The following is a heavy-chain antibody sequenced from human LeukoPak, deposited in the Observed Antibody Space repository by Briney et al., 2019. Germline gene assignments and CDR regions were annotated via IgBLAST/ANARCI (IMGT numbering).Heavy chain of an antibody. CDR3: ASGPIVGATRDGDY. J-gene: IGHJ4*02. CDR1: GYTFTGYY. V-gene: IGHV1-2*06. CDR2: INPNSGGT. D-gene: IGHD1-26*01. Sequence: ASVKVSCKASGYTFTGYYMHWVRQDPGQGLEWMGRINPNSGGTNYAQKFQGRVTMTRDTSITTAYMELSSLRSDDTAVYYCASGPIVGATRDGDYWGQGTLVTVSS.